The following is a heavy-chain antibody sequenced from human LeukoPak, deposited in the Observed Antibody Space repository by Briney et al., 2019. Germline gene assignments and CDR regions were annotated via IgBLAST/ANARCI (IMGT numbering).Heavy chain of an antibody. Sequence: SQTLSLTCTVAGVSISSNYWSWIRQPPGKGLEWLGYTYNGGSTNYNPSLRSRATISVDTSKKQFSLKVTALTPADTAAYYVATLRDGYEFDYWGQGTLVTVSS. CDR2: TYNGGST. CDR1: GVSISSNY. V-gene: IGHV4-59*01. J-gene: IGHJ4*02. D-gene: IGHD5-24*01. CDR3: ATLRDGYEFDY.